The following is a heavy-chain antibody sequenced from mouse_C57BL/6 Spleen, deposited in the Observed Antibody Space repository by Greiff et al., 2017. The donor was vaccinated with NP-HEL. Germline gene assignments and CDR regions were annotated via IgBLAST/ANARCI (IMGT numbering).Heavy chain of an antibody. Sequence: EVQLVESEGGLVQPGSSMKLSCTASGFTFSDYYMAWVRQVPEKGLEWVANINYDGSSTYYLDSLKSRFIISRDNAKNILYLQMSSLKSEDTATYYCARESLYYGSSYDYWGQGTTLTVSS. CDR2: INYDGSST. CDR3: ARESLYYGSSYDY. D-gene: IGHD1-1*01. CDR1: GFTFSDYY. V-gene: IGHV5-16*01. J-gene: IGHJ2*01.